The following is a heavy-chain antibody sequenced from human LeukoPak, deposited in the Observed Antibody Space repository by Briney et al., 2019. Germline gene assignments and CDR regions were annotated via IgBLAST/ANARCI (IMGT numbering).Heavy chain of an antibody. CDR3: ARVPSHFDY. CDR1: GGSISSTTYY. CDR2: INYSGST. J-gene: IGHJ4*02. Sequence: SETLSLTCTVSGGSISSTTYYWVWIRQPPGKGLDWIGSINYSGSTYYNPSLKSRVTISVDTSKNQFSLKLSSVTAADMAVYYCARVPSHFDYWGQGTLVTVSS. V-gene: IGHV4-39*07.